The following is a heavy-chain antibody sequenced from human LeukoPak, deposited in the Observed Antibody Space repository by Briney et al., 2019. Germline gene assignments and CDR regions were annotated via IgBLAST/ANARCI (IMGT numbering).Heavy chain of an antibody. CDR3: ARGDWEDTLPFDY. CDR2: IKQDGSEK. D-gene: IGHD1-26*01. J-gene: IGHJ4*02. V-gene: IGHV3-7*01. CDR1: GFTFSTYA. Sequence: GGSLRLSCAASGFTFSTYAMTWVRQAPGKGLEWVANIKQDGSEKYYADSVKGRFTISRDNAKNSLYLQMNSLRAEDTAVYYCARGDWEDTLPFDYWGQGTLVTVSS.